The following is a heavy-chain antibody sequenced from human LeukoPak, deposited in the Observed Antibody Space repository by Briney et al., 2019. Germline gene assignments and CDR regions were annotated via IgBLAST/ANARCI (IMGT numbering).Heavy chain of an antibody. V-gene: IGHV5-51*01. CDR2: IYPGDSDT. CDR1: GFTFTTSW. J-gene: IGHJ3*02. Sequence: GESLKISCQGSGFTFTTSWIGWMRQLPGKGLEWMGNIYPGDSDTRYSPSFQGQVTISADKSINTAYLQWTSLKASDTAMYYCARQEDAFDIWGQGTMVTVSS. CDR3: ARQEDAFDI.